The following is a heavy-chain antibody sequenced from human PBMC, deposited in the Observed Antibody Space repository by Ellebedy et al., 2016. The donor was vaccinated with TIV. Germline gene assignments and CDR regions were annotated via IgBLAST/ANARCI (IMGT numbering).Heavy chain of an antibody. V-gene: IGHV1-69*04. CDR2: IIPILGIA. CDR1: GGTFSSYA. Sequence: ASVKVSCKASGGTFSSYAISWVRQAPGQGLEWMGRIIPILGIANYAQKFQGRVTITADKSTSTAYMELRSLRSDGTAVYYCATYVIVGATSVGPNDAFDIWGQGTMVTVSS. CDR3: ATYVIVGATSVGPNDAFDI. D-gene: IGHD1-26*01. J-gene: IGHJ3*02.